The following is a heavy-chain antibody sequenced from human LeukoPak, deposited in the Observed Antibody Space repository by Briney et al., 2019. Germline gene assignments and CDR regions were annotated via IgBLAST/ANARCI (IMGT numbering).Heavy chain of an antibody. CDR2: INPSGGST. V-gene: IGHV1-46*01. D-gene: IGHD3-22*01. J-gene: IGHJ5*02. CDR1: GYTFTSYY. CDR3: ARFVTMMENWFDP. Sequence: ASVKVSCKASGYTFTSYYMHWVRQAPGEGLEWMGIINPSGGSTSYAQKFQGRVTITADKSTSTAYMELSSLRSEDTAVYYCARFVTMMENWFDPWGQGTLVTVSS.